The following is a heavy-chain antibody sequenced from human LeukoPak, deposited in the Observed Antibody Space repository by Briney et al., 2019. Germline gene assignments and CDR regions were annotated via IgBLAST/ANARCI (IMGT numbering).Heavy chain of an antibody. V-gene: IGHV4-59*08. D-gene: IGHD3-3*01. CDR3: ARFKYDFWSGSRSYYFYGMDV. Sequence: SETLSLTCTVSGGSISGYFWCWIRQPPGKGLEWIGCIYYTGSTNYNPSLESRVTISVDTSKNQFSLKLSSVTAADTAVYYCARFKYDFWSGSRSYYFYGMDVWGQGTTVTVSS. CDR2: IYYTGST. J-gene: IGHJ6*02. CDR1: GGSISGYF.